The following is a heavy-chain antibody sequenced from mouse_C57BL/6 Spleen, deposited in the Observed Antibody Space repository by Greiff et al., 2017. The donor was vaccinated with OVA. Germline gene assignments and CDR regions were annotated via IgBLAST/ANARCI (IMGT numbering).Heavy chain of an antibody. CDR2: IWTGGGT. D-gene: IGHD2-3*01. CDR3: ARKGYDGYHWYFDV. Sequence: QVVESGPGLVAPSQSLSITCTVSGFSLTSYAISWVRQPPGKGLEWLGVIWTGGGTNYNSALKSRLSISKDNSKSQVFLKMNSLQTDDTARYYCARKGYDGYHWYFDVWGTGTTVTVSS. CDR1: GFSLTSYA. V-gene: IGHV2-9-1*01. J-gene: IGHJ1*03.